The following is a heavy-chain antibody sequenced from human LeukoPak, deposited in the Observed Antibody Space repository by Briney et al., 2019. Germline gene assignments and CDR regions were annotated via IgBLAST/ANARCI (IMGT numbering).Heavy chain of an antibody. CDR1: GFTVSSNY. D-gene: IGHD1-26*01. CDR3: ARGGSGSYSLDFDY. J-gene: IGHJ4*02. Sequence: PGGSLRLSCAASGFTVSSNYMSWVRQAPGKGLEWVSVIYSGGSTYYAGSVKGRFTISRDNSKNTLYLQMNSLRAEDTAVYYCARGGSGSYSLDFDYWGQGTLVTVSS. CDR2: IYSGGST. V-gene: IGHV3-53*01.